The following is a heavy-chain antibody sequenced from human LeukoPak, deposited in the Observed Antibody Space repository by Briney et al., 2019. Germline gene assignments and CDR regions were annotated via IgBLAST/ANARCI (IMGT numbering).Heavy chain of an antibody. Sequence: GGSLRLSCAASGFTFSSYAMSWVRQAPGKGPEWVSAISGSGGTTYYADSVKGRFTISRDNSKNTLYLQMNSLRAEDTAVHYCAKGGWVTTDYFDYWGQGTLLTVSS. CDR2: ISGSGGTT. J-gene: IGHJ4*02. CDR1: GFTFSSYA. V-gene: IGHV3-23*01. D-gene: IGHD4-17*01. CDR3: AKGGWVTTDYFDY.